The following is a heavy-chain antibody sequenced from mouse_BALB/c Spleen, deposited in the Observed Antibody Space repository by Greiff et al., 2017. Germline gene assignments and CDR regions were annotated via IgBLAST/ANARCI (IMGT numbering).Heavy chain of an antibody. J-gene: IGHJ1*01. V-gene: IGHV3-6*02. CDR2: ISYDGSN. CDR1: GYSITSGYY. Sequence: DVHLVESGPGLVKPSQSLSLTCSVTGYSITSGYYWNWIRQFPGNKLEWMGYISYDGSNNYNPSLKNRISITRDTSKNQFFLKLNSVTTEDTATYYCARDRDWYFDVWGAGTTVTVSS. CDR3: ARDRDWYFDV.